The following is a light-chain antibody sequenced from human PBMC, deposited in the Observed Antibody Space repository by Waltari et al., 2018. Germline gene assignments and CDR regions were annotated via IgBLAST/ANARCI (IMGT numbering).Light chain of an antibody. V-gene: IGLV2-11*01. J-gene: IGLJ3*02. CDR3: CSFAGTYTWV. CDR1: TSDVGGYNY. CDR2: DVT. Sequence: SALTQPRSVSGSPGQSVTISCTGTTSDVGGYNYVSWYQHHPGTAPKLMIFDVTQRPSGGPHRFAGSKSANTASRTISGLQAEDEADYYCCSFAGTYTWVFGGGTKVTVL.